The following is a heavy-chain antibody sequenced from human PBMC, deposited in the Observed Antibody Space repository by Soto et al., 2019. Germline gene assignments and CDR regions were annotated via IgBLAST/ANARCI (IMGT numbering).Heavy chain of an antibody. D-gene: IGHD3-16*01. Sequence: GSLRLSCAASGFTFSSYAMHWVRQAPGKGLEWVSLIYSGGSTYYADSVKGRFTFSRDNSQNTLYLQMNSLRAEDTAVYYCAGPGEQHRYWGQGTLVTVSS. J-gene: IGHJ4*02. V-gene: IGHV3-66*01. CDR1: GFTFSSYA. CDR2: IYSGGST. CDR3: AGPGEQHRY.